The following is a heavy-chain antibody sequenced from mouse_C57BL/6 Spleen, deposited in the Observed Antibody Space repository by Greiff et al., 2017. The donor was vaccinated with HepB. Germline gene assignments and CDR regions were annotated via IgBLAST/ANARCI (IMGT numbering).Heavy chain of an antibody. J-gene: IGHJ1*03. CDR3: ARWDYYGSRGGYWYFDV. Sequence: VQLQESGAELARPGASVKLSCKASGYTFTSYGISWVKQRTGQGLEWIGEIYPRSGNTYYNEKFKGKATLTADKSSSTAYMELRSLTSEDSAVYFCARWDYYGSRGGYWYFDVWGTGTTVTVSS. CDR1: GYTFTSYG. CDR2: IYPRSGNT. V-gene: IGHV1-81*01. D-gene: IGHD1-1*01.